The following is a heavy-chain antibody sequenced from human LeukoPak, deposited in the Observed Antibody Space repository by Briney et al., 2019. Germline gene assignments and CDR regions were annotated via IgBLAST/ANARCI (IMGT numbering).Heavy chain of an antibody. J-gene: IGHJ5*02. CDR1: GFTFSGYA. Sequence: GESLRLSCAASGFTFSGYAMYWVRQAPGKGLEWVSAISGSGGSTYYADSVKGRSTISRDNSKNTLYLQMNSLRAEDTAVYYCAKDWNDDSGNWFDPWGQGTLVTVSS. V-gene: IGHV3-23*01. CDR3: AKDWNDDSGNWFDP. CDR2: ISGSGGST. D-gene: IGHD4-17*01.